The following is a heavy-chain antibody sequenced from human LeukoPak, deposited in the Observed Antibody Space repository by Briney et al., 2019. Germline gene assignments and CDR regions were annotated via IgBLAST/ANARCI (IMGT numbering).Heavy chain of an antibody. CDR1: GGSISSSSYY. Sequence: SETLSLTCTVSGGSISSSSYYWGWLRQPPGKGLEWIGSIYYSGSTYYNPSLKSRVTISVDTSKNQFSLKLSSVTAADTAVYYCARQLPLTYYYDSSGRGPFDYWGQGTLVTVSS. CDR2: IYYSGST. V-gene: IGHV4-39*01. D-gene: IGHD3-22*01. CDR3: ARQLPLTYYYDSSGRGPFDY. J-gene: IGHJ4*02.